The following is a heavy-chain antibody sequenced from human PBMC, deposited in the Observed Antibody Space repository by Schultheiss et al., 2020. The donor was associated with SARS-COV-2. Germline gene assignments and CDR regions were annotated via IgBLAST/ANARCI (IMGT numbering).Heavy chain of an antibody. D-gene: IGHD6-25*01. CDR2: INHSGST. Sequence: ESLKISCTVSGGSISSGGYYWSWIRQPPGKGLEWIGEINHSGSTNYNPSLKSRVTISVDTSKNQFSLKLSSVTAADTAVYYCARDRPVRSSGRWFDPWGQGTLVTVSS. V-gene: IGHV4-39*07. CDR3: ARDRPVRSSGRWFDP. J-gene: IGHJ5*02. CDR1: GGSISSGGYY.